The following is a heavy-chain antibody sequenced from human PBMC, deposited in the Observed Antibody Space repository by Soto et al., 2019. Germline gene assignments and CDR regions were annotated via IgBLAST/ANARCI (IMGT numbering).Heavy chain of an antibody. CDR1: GFIFSNYG. CDR3: AKRGGVVGGSEHPFFEY. Sequence: QVQLVESGGGVVQPGKSLRLSCAASGFIFSNYGMHWVRQAPGKGLEWVALISFDGKNRNYADSVKGQFTIYRDNPKNKLYMEMNSLRPEDTAFYYCAKRGGVVGGSEHPFFEYWGQGTLVTVSS. CDR2: ISFDGKNR. J-gene: IGHJ4*02. V-gene: IGHV3-30*18. D-gene: IGHD2-15*01.